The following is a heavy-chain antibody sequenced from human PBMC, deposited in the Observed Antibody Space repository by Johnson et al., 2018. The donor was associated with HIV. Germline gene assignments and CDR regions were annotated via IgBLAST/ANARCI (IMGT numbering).Heavy chain of an antibody. V-gene: IGHV3-30*14. J-gene: IGHJ3*02. CDR2: ISFDGSNK. D-gene: IGHD3-22*01. CDR1: EFTFSSYA. Sequence: QVQLVESGGGVVQPGRSLRLSCAASEFTFSSYAIHWVRQAPGTGLEWVAVISFDGSNKYYADSVMGRFPIFRDNSENSLYLQMNTLGADDTAVYYCARVAADSSGYYRDAFDMWGQGTLVTVSS. CDR3: ARVAADSSGYYRDAFDM.